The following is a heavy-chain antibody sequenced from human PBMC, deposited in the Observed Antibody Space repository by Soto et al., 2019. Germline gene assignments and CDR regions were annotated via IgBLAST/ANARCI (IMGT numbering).Heavy chain of an antibody. CDR1: GSTFSSYA. CDR2: IWYDGSNE. V-gene: IGHV3-33*01. Sequence: QVQLVESGGGVVQPGRSLRLSCAASGSTFSSYAMHWVRQAPGKGLEWVAVIWYDGSNEDYADSVKGRFTISRDKSKNTLFLQMNSLRVEDTAVYYCAREETGTYDCWGQGTLVTVSS. J-gene: IGHJ4*02. D-gene: IGHD1-1*01. CDR3: AREETGTYDC.